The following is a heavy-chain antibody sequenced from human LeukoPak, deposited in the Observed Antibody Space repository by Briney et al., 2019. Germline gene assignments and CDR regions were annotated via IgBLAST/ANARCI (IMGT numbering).Heavy chain of an antibody. V-gene: IGHV4-30-2*01. CDR1: VGSISSGGYY. J-gene: IGHJ5*02. CDR2: IYHSGST. D-gene: IGHD2-2*01. Sequence: PSQTLSLTCTVSVGSISSGGYYWSCIRQPPGKGLECIGYIYHSGSTYYNPSLKSRVTISVDRSKNQFSLKLSSVTAADTAVYYCARDMNDVPAATYYWFDPWGQGTLVTVSS. CDR3: ARDMNDVPAATYYWFDP.